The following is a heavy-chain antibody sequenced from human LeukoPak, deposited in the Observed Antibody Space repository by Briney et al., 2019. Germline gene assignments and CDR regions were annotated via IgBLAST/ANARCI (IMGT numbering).Heavy chain of an antibody. V-gene: IGHV3-30*18. J-gene: IGHJ4*02. CDR3: AKVRSVRGYYGLDY. CDR2: ISYDGSNK. CDR1: GFTFSSYG. D-gene: IGHD3-22*01. Sequence: GRSLRLSCAASGFTFSSYGMHWVRQAPGKGLEWVAVISYDGSNKYYADSVKGRFTISRDNSKNTLYLQMNSLRAEDTAVYYCAKVRSVRGYYGLDYWGQGTLVTVSS.